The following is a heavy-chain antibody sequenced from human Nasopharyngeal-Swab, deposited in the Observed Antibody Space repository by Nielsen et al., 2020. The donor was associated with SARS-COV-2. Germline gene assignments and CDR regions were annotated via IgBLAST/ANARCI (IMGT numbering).Heavy chain of an antibody. V-gene: IGHV5-51*01. CDR2: IYPGDSDT. D-gene: IGHD1-26*01. J-gene: IGHJ3*02. CDR3: ARTVYSGSYYQNDAFDI. CDR1: GYSFTSYW. Sequence: QVSCKGSGYSFTSYWIGWVRQMPGKGLEWMGIIYPGDSDTRYSPSFQGQVTISADKSISTAYLQWSSLKASDTAMYYCARTVYSGSYYQNDAFDIWGQGTMVTVSS.